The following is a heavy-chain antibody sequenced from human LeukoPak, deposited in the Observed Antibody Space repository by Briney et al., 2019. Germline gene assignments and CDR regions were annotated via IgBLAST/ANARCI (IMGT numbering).Heavy chain of an antibody. Sequence: ASVKVSCEASGYTFTRYGISWVRQAPGQGLEWMGWISAYNGDTNYAQKLQDRVTMTTDTSTNTAYMELRSLRSDDTAVYYCARVVLKGVDAFDIWGQGTMVTVSS. CDR1: GYTFTRYG. CDR3: ARVVLKGVDAFDI. J-gene: IGHJ3*02. D-gene: IGHD2-21*01. V-gene: IGHV1-18*01. CDR2: ISAYNGDT.